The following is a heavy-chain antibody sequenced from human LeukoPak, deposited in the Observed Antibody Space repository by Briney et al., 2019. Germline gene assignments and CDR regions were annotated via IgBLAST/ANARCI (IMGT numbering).Heavy chain of an antibody. J-gene: IGHJ4*02. CDR2: IYYSGNT. CDR3: AREDHDTAKVDY. D-gene: IGHD5-18*01. Sequence: SETLSLTCSVSGASISSNSWTWLRQPPGKGLEWIGYIYYSGNTNYNPSLKSRVTISVDTSKNQFSLKLNSVTAADTAVYYCAREDHDTAKVDYWGQGTLVTVSS. CDR1: GASISSNS. V-gene: IGHV4-59*01.